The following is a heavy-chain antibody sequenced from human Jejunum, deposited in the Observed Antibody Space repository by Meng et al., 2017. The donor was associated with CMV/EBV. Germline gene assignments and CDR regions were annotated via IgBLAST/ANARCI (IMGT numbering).Heavy chain of an antibody. CDR1: GYPFTNYV. CDR2: VNPNSGKT. CDR3: ARRRNWFDS. V-gene: IGHV1-8*01. Sequence: KLSSKASGYPFTNYVIYWVRQATGQGPEWMGWVNPNSGKTGYAQKFQGRLIMSRNSSIDTAYMELSSLRSDDTAVYYCARRRNWFDSWGQGTLVTVSS. J-gene: IGHJ5*01.